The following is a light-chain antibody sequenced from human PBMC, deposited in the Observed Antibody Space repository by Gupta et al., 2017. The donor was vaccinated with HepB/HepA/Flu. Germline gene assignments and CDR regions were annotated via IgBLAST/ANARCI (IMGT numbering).Light chain of an antibody. CDR1: QDISRY. CDR3: QRAKSLPIT. J-gene: IGKJ5*01. V-gene: IGKV1D-12*01. CDR2: ETS. Sequence: DIQMTQFPSSVSASVGDRVTITCRSSQDISRYLAWYQLITGKAPKLLIYETSSLHSGVPSRFSGSRSGTDFILTIYSRHPEDFATYYCQRAKSLPITFGQWTRLEIK.